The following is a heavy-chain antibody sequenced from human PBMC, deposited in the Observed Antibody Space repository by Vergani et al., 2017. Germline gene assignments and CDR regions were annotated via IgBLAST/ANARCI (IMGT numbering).Heavy chain of an antibody. CDR3: ARARGRYYDYVWGSYRSPKYYFDY. V-gene: IGHV4-39*01. D-gene: IGHD3-16*02. Sequence: QLQLQESGPGLVKPSETLSLTCTVSGGSISSSSYYWGWIRQPPGKGLEWIGSIYYSGSTYYNPSLKSRVTISVDTSKNQFSLKLSSVTAADTAVYYCARARGRYYDYVWGSYRSPKYYFDYWGQGTLVTVSS. CDR1: GGSISSSSYY. CDR2: IYYSGST. J-gene: IGHJ4*02.